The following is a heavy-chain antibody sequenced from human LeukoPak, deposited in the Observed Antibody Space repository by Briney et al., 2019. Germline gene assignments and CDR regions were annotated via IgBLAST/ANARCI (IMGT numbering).Heavy chain of an antibody. D-gene: IGHD3-22*01. Sequence: PSETLSLTCTVSGGSISSYYWSWIRQPPGKGLEWIGYIYYSGSTNYNPSLKSRVTTSVDTSKNQFSLKLSSVTAADTAVYYCARDPSGYYFDYWGQGTLVTVSS. J-gene: IGHJ4*02. CDR3: ARDPSGYYFDY. CDR1: GGSISSYY. V-gene: IGHV4-59*12. CDR2: IYYSGST.